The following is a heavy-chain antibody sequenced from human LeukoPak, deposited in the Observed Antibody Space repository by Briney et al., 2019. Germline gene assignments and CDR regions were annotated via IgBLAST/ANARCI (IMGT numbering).Heavy chain of an antibody. CDR2: IYYGGST. J-gene: IGHJ3*02. CDR3: ARDSMGITMVRGVITPTSFDI. Sequence: SQTLSLTCTVSGGSISSGGYYWSWIRQHPGKGLEWIGYIYYGGSTYYNPSLKSRVTISVDTSKNQFSLKLSSVTAADTAVYYCARDSMGITMVRGVITPTSFDIWGQGTMVTVSS. D-gene: IGHD3-10*01. CDR1: GGSISSGGYY. V-gene: IGHV4-31*03.